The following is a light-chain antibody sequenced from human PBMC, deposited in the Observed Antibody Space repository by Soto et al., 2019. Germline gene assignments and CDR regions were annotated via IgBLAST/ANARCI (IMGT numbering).Light chain of an antibody. CDR3: AAWDDSLNGAV. CDR1: SSNIGSNT. CDR2: SNN. Sequence: QSVLTQPPSASGTPGQRVTISCSGSSSNIGSNTVNWYQHFPGTAPKLLIYSNNQRPSGVPDRFSGSKSGTSASLAISGRQSEDEADYDCAAWDDSLNGAVFGGGTQLTVL. J-gene: IGLJ7*01. V-gene: IGLV1-44*01.